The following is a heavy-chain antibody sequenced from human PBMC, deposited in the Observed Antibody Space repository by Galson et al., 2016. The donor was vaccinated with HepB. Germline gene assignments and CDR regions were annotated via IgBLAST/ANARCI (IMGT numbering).Heavy chain of an antibody. Sequence: SLRLSCAVSGFTLRDNYMNWVRQAPGKGLEWVSVLYSGGATYYADSVRGRFTISRDNSNRLSLQMSSLKADDTAVYFCARIPTDSYHWYLDLWGRGTLVTVSS. CDR2: LYSGGAT. V-gene: IGHV3-53*05. D-gene: IGHD1-26*01. CDR1: GFTLRDNY. J-gene: IGHJ2*01. CDR3: ARIPTDSYHWYLDL.